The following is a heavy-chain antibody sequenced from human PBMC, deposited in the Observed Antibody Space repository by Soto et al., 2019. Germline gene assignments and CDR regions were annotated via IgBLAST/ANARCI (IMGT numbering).Heavy chain of an antibody. D-gene: IGHD3-10*01. V-gene: IGHV1-46*02. Sequence: QVQLVQSGAEVKKPGASVKVACKACGYSFNSYYMHWVRQAPGQGPERMGVINPSGASTSYAQKFQGRVTMTRDTSTSTVYMELSSLRSEDTALYYCASDYNAYQRQHVFDIWGQGTLVTVSS. CDR1: GYSFNSYY. CDR3: ASDYNAYQRQHVFDI. CDR2: INPSGAST. J-gene: IGHJ3*02.